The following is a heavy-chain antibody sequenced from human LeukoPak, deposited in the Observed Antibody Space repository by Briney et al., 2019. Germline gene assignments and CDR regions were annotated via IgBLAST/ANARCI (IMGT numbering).Heavy chain of an antibody. CDR1: GFTFSSYW. CDR3: AKGRGVVYPDDAFDI. CDR2: IKQDGSEK. J-gene: IGHJ3*02. D-gene: IGHD2-8*02. Sequence: GGSLRLSCAASGFTFSSYWMSWVRQAPGKGLEWVANIKQDGSEKYYVDSVKGRFTISRDNAKNSLYLQMNSLRAEDMAVYYCAKGRGVVYPDDAFDIWGQGTMVSVSS. V-gene: IGHV3-7*01.